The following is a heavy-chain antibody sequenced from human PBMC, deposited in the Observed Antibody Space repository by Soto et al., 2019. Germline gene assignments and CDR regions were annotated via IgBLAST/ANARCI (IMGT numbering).Heavy chain of an antibody. D-gene: IGHD6-13*01. CDR2: IWYDGSNK. CDR3: ARVGIAAAGTRYFDY. CDR1: GFTFSSYG. J-gene: IGHJ4*02. V-gene: IGHV3-33*01. Sequence: LRLSCAASGFTFSSYGMHWVRQAPGKGLEWVAVIWYDGSNKYYADSVKGRFTISRDNSKNTLYLQMNSLRAEDTAVYYCARVGIAAAGTRYFDYWGQGTLVTVSS.